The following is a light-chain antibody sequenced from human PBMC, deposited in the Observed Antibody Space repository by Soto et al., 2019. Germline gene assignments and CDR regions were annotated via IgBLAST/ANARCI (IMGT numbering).Light chain of an antibody. CDR1: SSNIGAGYD. Sequence: QSVLTQPPSVSGAPGQRVTISCTGSSSNIGAGYDVHWYQQRPGTAPKLLIFGNINRPSGVPDRFSGSKSGTSASLAISGLQSEDEADYYCAAWDDSLNGYAFGTGTKVTVL. CDR3: AAWDDSLNGYA. V-gene: IGLV1-40*01. CDR2: GNI. J-gene: IGLJ1*01.